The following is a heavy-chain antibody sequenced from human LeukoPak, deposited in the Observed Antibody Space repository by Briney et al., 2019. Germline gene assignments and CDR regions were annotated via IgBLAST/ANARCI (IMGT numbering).Heavy chain of an antibody. CDR3: ARLTRLSTSPDRYYLDY. CDR2: IYTSGGT. CDR1: GDSISSYY. V-gene: IGHV4-4*09. J-gene: IGHJ4*02. D-gene: IGHD6-6*01. Sequence: SETLSLTCTVSGDSISSYYWSWLRQPPGKGLEWIGYIYTSGGTNYIPSLKGRVTISIDTSKNQFSLKVSSVTAADSAVYYCARLTRLSTSPDRYYLDYWGQGTLVTVSS.